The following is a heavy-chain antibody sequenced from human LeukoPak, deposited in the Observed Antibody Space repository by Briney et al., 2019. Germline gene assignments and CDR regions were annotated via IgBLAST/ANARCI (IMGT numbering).Heavy chain of an antibody. Sequence: GRSLRLSCAASGFTFSSYGMHWVRQAPGKGLEWVAVIWYDGSNKYYADSVKGRFTISRDNSKDTLFLQMNSLRAEDTAVYYCAKRLRTGYNYGYPDYWGQGTLVTVSS. CDR2: IWYDGSNK. CDR3: AKRLRTGYNYGYPDY. V-gene: IGHV3-33*06. J-gene: IGHJ4*02. D-gene: IGHD5-18*01. CDR1: GFTFSSYG.